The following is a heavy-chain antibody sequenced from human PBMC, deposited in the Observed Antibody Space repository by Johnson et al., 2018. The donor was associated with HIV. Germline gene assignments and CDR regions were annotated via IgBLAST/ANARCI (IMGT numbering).Heavy chain of an antibody. CDR3: ARAEGLTGRNAFDI. CDR2: VSYDGSKK. D-gene: IGHD1-20*01. J-gene: IGHJ3*02. V-gene: IGHV3-30*04. Sequence: QVQLVESGGGVVQPGRSLRLSCAASGFTLSKYAMHWVRQAPGKGLEWVAVVSYDGSKKFYADSVKGRFTISRDNSKNTLFLQINSLRTEDTAVYYCARAEGLTGRNAFDIWGQGTMVTVSS. CDR1: GFTLSKYA.